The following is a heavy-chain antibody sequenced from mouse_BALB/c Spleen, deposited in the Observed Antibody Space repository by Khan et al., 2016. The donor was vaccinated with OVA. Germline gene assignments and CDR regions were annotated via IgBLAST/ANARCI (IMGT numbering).Heavy chain of an antibody. J-gene: IGHJ2*01. D-gene: IGHD1-1*01. CDR2: TNPTNGRT. CDR3: ARIKKIGATYFDY. V-gene: IGHV1S81*02. CDR1: GYTFTSYW. Sequence: QVQLQQSGAELVKAGASVKMSCKASGYTFTSYWMHWVKQRLGQGLEWFAETNPTNGRTYYNEKFKSKATLTVDTSSSTAYMLLSGPTFEDSAVYYCARIKKIGATYFDYWGQGTTLTVAS.